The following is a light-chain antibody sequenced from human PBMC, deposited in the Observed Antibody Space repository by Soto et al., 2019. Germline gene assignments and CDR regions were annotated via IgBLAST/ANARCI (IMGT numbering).Light chain of an antibody. Sequence: EIVMTQSPATLSVSPGERATLSCRASQSVSSNHLAWYQQKPGQAPRLLIYGASNRATGIPDRFSGSESGTDFTLTISRLEPEDFAVYYCQQYDSSPFTFGQGTRLEI. V-gene: IGKV3-20*01. CDR3: QQYDSSPFT. CDR2: GAS. J-gene: IGKJ5*01. CDR1: QSVSSNH.